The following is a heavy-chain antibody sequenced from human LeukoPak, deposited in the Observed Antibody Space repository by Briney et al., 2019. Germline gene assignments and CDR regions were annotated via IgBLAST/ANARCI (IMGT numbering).Heavy chain of an antibody. D-gene: IGHD2-15*01. CDR1: GGSVSSGSYY. J-gene: IGHJ6*02. Sequence: SETLSLTCTVFGGSVSSGSYYWSWIRQPPGKGLEWIGYIYYSGSTNYNPSLKSRVTISVDTSKSQFSLKLSSVTAADTAVYYCARDSPYCSGGSCYYYYGMDVWGQGTTVTVSS. V-gene: IGHV4-61*01. CDR3: ARDSPYCSGGSCYYYYGMDV. CDR2: IYYSGST.